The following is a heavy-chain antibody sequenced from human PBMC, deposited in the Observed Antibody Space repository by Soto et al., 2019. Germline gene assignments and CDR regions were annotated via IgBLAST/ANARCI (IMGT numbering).Heavy chain of an antibody. V-gene: IGHV4-4*07. J-gene: IGHJ3*02. CDR2: IYLSGAT. CDR1: GGSISSFY. D-gene: IGHD6-6*01. Sequence: PSETLSLTCTVSGGSISSFYWNWIRLSAGKGLEWIGRIYLSGATTYNPSLQSRVTMSVDTSKNQFSLKLNSLTAADTAVYYCARSPSTSSIGTFDIWGQGTRVTVSS. CDR3: ARSPSTSSIGTFDI.